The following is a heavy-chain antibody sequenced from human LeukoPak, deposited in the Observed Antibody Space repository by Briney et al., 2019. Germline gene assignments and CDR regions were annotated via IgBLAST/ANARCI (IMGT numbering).Heavy chain of an antibody. Sequence: SGGSPRLSCAASGFTFSSYAMSWVRQAPGKGLEWVSAISGSGGSTYYADSVKGRFTISRDNSKNTLYLQMNSLRAEDTAVYYCAKLPSYYDILTGSFDYWGQGTLVTVSS. J-gene: IGHJ4*02. CDR1: GFTFSSYA. CDR2: ISGSGGST. D-gene: IGHD3-9*01. V-gene: IGHV3-23*01. CDR3: AKLPSYYDILTGSFDY.